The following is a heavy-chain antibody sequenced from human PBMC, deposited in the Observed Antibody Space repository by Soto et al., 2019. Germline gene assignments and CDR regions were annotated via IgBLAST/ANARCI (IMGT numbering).Heavy chain of an antibody. CDR3: ARAADCWSGYRSAWYGMDV. J-gene: IGHJ6*02. D-gene: IGHD3-3*01. CDR2: ISSSGSTI. V-gene: IGHV3-48*03. Sequence: GGSLRLSCAASGFTFSSYEMNWVRQDPGKGLEWVSYISSSGSTIYYADSVKGRFTISRDNAKNSLYLQMNSLRAEDTAVYYCARAADCWSGYRSAWYGMDVWGQGTTVTVSS. CDR1: GFTFSSYE.